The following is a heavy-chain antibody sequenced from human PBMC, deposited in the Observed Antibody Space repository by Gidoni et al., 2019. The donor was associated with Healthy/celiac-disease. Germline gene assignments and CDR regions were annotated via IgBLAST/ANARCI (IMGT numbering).Heavy chain of an antibody. J-gene: IGHJ4*02. D-gene: IGHD3-10*01. CDR3: AGDPEYGSGSYSFDY. V-gene: IGHV1-69*08. CDR2: IMPILVIA. Sequence: QAQLLQSGAEVKNPGSPVQVICKASAGPFSSYNLSWVRQDPGQGLEWMGRIMPILVIANYAQKFQGRVTITADKSTITAYMELSSLSSEDPAVYYCAGDPEYGSGSYSFDYWGQGTLVTVSS. CDR1: AGPFSSYN.